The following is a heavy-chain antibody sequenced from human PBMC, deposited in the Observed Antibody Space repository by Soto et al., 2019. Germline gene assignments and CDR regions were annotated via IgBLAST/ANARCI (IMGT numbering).Heavy chain of an antibody. V-gene: IGHV4-30-4*08. CDR3: SRDSFFYDSGAYSHNGFDL. D-gene: IGHD3-22*01. J-gene: IGHJ3*01. Sequence: SETLSLTCHVSGGSMGSGDFFWGCVRQSPGKGLEWIVHISYGGDTSYKPSLQSRVSMSVPTSKNEFSLELSSVTAADTAVYYCSRDSFFYDSGAYSHNGFDLWGRGTTVTVSS. CDR2: ISYGGDT. CDR1: GGSMGSGDFF.